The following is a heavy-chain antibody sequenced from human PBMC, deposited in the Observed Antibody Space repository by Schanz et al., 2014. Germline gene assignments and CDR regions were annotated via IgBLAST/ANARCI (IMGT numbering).Heavy chain of an antibody. CDR3: ARSAGRDFWSGYYTRFDY. D-gene: IGHD3-3*01. V-gene: IGHV1-18*01. J-gene: IGHJ4*02. CDR2: ISAYNGNT. Sequence: VHLVQSGAEAKRPGASVKVSCKASGYTFTSYGISWVRQAPGQGLEWLGWISAYNGNTKYPQKLQGRVTMTTDTSTSTVYMELRSLRSDDTAVYYCARSAGRDFWSGYYTRFDYWGQGTLVTVSS. CDR1: GYTFTSYG.